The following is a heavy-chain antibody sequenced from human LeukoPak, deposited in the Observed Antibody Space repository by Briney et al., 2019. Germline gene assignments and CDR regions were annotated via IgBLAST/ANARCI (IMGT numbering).Heavy chain of an antibody. CDR1: GGSITSSYYY. CDR3: ARQNHRSRGYFQH. CDR2: IFYSGST. J-gene: IGHJ1*01. D-gene: IGHD1-26*01. V-gene: IGHV4-39*01. Sequence: SETLSLTCTVSGGSITSSYYYWGWIRQPPGKGLEWIGNIFYSGSTYYNPSLKSRVTISVDTSKNQFSLKLSSVTAADTAVYYCARQNHRSRGYFQHWGQGTLVTVSS.